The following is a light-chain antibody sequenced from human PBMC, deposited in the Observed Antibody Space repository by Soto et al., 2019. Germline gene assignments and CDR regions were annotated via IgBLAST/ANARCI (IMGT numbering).Light chain of an antibody. Sequence: EIVLTQSPGTLSLSPGERATLSCRASQSVSSNLAWYQQKPGQAPRLLIYGASTRAIGIPARFSGSGSGTEFTLTISSLQSEDFAVYYCQQYNNWPRTFGQGTKVDIK. CDR3: QQYNNWPRT. J-gene: IGKJ1*01. V-gene: IGKV3-15*01. CDR1: QSVSSN. CDR2: GAS.